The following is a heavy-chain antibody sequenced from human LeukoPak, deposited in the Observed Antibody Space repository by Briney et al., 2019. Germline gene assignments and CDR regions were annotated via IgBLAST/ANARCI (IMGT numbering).Heavy chain of an antibody. CDR3: ARLRRAARMIGAFDS. J-gene: IGHJ3*02. V-gene: IGHV4-39*01. D-gene: IGHD3-22*01. Sequence: SETLPLTCPVSGAPISSSSYYWGWIRQPPGKGLEWIGSIYYSGSTYYNPSLKSRVTISVDTSKNQFSLNLGYVTATNMGVDYCARLRRAARMIGAFDSWGQGTMVTVSS. CDR1: GAPISSSSYY. CDR2: IYYSGST.